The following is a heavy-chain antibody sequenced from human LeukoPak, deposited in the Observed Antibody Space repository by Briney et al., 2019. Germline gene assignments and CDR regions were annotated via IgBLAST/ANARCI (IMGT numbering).Heavy chain of an antibody. CDR3: ARSDSSGYSVELNAFDI. J-gene: IGHJ3*02. V-gene: IGHV1-69*13. CDR2: IIPIFGTA. D-gene: IGHD3-22*01. CDR1: GGTFSSYA. Sequence: GASVKVSCKASGGTFSSYAISWVRQAPGQGLEWMGGIIPIFGTANYAQKFQGRVTITADESTSTAYMELSSLRSEGTAVYYCARSDSSGYSVELNAFDIWGQGTMVTVSS.